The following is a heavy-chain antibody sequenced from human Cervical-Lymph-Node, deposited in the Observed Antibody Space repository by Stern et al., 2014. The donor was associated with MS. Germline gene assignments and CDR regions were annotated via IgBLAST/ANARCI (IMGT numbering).Heavy chain of an antibody. Sequence: EVQLVESGVEMKKPGESLRISCQGSGYTFTNYWIGWVRQMPGRGLEWMGVIYPGDSDTRYSPAFRGQVTISADPFINTAYLQWNRLKASDTATYYCARQTRYCDGDRCYVDQWGQGTRVTVSS. J-gene: IGHJ4*02. CDR3: ARQTRYCDGDRCYVDQ. D-gene: IGHD2-21*01. CDR1: GYTFTNYW. CDR2: IYPGDSDT. V-gene: IGHV5-51*01.